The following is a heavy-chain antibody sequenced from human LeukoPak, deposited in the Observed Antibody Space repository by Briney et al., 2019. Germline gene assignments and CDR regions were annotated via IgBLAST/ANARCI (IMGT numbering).Heavy chain of an antibody. CDR1: GFTFSGST. CDR2: ISTSSSYI. Sequence: GGSLRLSCAASGFTFSGSTMNWVRQAPGKGLEWVSFISTSSSYIYYADSVRGRFTISRDTSKNTLSLQMNSLRADDTAIYYCTRSGYRHPYHFDSWGQGTLVTVSS. J-gene: IGHJ4*02. V-gene: IGHV3-21*04. CDR3: TRSGYRHPYHFDS. D-gene: IGHD3-3*01.